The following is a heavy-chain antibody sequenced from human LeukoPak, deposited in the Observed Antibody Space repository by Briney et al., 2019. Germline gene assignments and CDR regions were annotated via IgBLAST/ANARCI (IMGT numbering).Heavy chain of an antibody. D-gene: IGHD4-23*01. CDR3: AKRRATTVAFSFDY. J-gene: IGHJ4*02. Sequence: GGSLRLSCAASGFTFSSYAMSWVRQAPGKGLEWVSTISGSGGSTYYADSVKGRFTISRDNSKNTLYLQMNSLRADDTAVYYCAKRRATTVAFSFDYWGQGTLVTVSS. V-gene: IGHV3-23*01. CDR1: GFTFSSYA. CDR2: ISGSGGST.